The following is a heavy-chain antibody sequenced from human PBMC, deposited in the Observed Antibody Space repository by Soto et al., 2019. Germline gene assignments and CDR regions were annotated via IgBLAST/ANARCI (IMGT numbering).Heavy chain of an antibody. CDR1: GFTFSSYA. Sequence: GSLRLSCAASGFTFSSYAMSWVRQAPGKGLEWVSAISGSGGSTYYADSVKGRFTISRDNSKNTLYLQMNSLRAEDTAVYYCAKDHRARIYYYYYGMDVWGQGTTVTVSS. D-gene: IGHD6-6*01. V-gene: IGHV3-23*01. CDR3: AKDHRARIYYYYYGMDV. J-gene: IGHJ6*02. CDR2: ISGSGGST.